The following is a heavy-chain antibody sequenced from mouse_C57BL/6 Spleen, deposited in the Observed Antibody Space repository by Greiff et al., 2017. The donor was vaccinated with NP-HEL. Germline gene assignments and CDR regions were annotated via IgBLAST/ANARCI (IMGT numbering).Heavy chain of an antibody. D-gene: IGHD1-1*01. J-gene: IGHJ4*01. CDR1: GYSFTGYY. Sequence: EVQLQQSGPELVKPGASVKISCKASGYSFTGYYMNWVKQSPEKSLEWIGEINPSTGGTTYNQKFKAKATLTVDKSSSTAYMQLKSLTSEDSAVYYCARPITYYAMDYWGQGTSVTVSS. V-gene: IGHV1-42*01. CDR3: ARPITYYAMDY. CDR2: INPSTGGT.